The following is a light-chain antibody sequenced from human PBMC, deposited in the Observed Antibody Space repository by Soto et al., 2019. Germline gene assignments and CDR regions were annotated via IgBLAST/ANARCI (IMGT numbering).Light chain of an antibody. CDR3: MQALQTLT. CDR2: LGS. J-gene: IGKJ4*01. V-gene: IGKV2-28*01. CDR1: QSLLHSNGYNY. Sequence: DIVMTQSPLSLPVTPGEPASISCRSSQSLLHSNGYNYLDWYLQKPGQSPQLLIYLGSNRASGVPDRFGGSGSGTDFTLKISRVEAEDVGVYCCMQALQTLTFGGGTKVEIK.